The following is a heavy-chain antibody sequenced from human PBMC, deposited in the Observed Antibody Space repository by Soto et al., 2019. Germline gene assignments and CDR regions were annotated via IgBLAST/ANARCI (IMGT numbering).Heavy chain of an antibody. V-gene: IGHV4-39*01. CDR1: GGSISSSGYY. D-gene: IGHD2-15*01. Sequence: SETLSLTCTVSGGSISSSGYYWGWIRQPPGKGLEWIGSIYYSESTYYNPSLTSRVTISVDTSKNQFSLKLSSVTAADKAVYFCASHSDTVVVVANDRPAFDIWGQGTMVTVSS. J-gene: IGHJ3*02. CDR2: IYYSEST. CDR3: ASHSDTVVVVANDRPAFDI.